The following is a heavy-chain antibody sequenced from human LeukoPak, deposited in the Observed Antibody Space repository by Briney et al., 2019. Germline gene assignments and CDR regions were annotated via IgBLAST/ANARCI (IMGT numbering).Heavy chain of an antibody. V-gene: IGHV3-23*01. CDR3: AKHRDGSGSYTSFDY. CDR2: ICGSGGST. D-gene: IGHD1-26*01. CDR1: GCTFSSYA. J-gene: IGHJ4*02. Sequence: GGSLTLTCAASGCTFSSYAMSWVRQPAGKGLEWVSPICGSGGSTYYADSVKGRFTISRDNSKNTLYLQMNSLRAEDTAVYYCAKHRDGSGSYTSFDYWGQGTLVTVS.